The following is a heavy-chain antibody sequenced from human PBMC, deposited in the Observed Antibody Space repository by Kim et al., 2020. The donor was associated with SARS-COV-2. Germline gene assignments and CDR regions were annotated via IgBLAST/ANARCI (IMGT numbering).Heavy chain of an antibody. D-gene: IGHD2-15*01. Sequence: VKGRFTISRDNAKNSLYLQMNSLSAEDTAVYYCASLGYCSGGSCYSGIDYWGQGTLVTVSS. CDR3: ASLGYCSGGSCYSGIDY. J-gene: IGHJ4*02. V-gene: IGHV3-11*01.